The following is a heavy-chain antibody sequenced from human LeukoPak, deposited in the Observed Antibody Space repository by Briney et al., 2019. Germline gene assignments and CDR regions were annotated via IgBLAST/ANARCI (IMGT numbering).Heavy chain of an antibody. CDR2: INHSGST. V-gene: IGHV4-34*01. J-gene: IGHJ5*02. CDR1: GGSFSGYY. CDR3: ARHAPYDFRSGYLPHTWFDP. D-gene: IGHD3-3*01. Sequence: SETLSLTCAVYGGSFSGYYWSWIRQPPGKGLEWIGEINHSGSTNYNPSLKSRVTISVDTPKNQFSLKLSSVTAADTAVYYCARHAPYDFRSGYLPHTWFDPWGQGTLVTVSS.